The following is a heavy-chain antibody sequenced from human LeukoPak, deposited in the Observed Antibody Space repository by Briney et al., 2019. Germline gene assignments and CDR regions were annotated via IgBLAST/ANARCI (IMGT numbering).Heavy chain of an antibody. CDR2: ISYDGSNK. D-gene: IGHD6-19*01. J-gene: IGHJ4*02. CDR1: GFTFSNYG. CDR3: ATAPLNGYSSGWYSFDY. Sequence: PGRSLRLSCAASGFTFSNYGMHWVRQAPGKGLEWVALISYDGSNKYFADSVKGRFTISRDNSKNTLYLQMHSLRSDDTAVYYCATAPLNGYSSGWYSFDYWGQGTLVTVSS. V-gene: IGHV3-30*03.